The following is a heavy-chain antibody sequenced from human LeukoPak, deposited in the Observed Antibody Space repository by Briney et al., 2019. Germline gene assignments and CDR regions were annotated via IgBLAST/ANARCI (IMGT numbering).Heavy chain of an antibody. V-gene: IGHV3-74*01. CDR2: ISTDGYTT. Sequence: GGSLRLSCAASGLAFSAYKMHWVRQAPRKGLVWVSRISTDGYTTDYADFVQGRFTASRDNTKNTWSLEMNSLKTEDTAVYYCARGTVSSTYGLDVWGQGTMVTVSS. D-gene: IGHD4-17*01. J-gene: IGHJ6*02. CDR3: ARGTVSSTYGLDV. CDR1: GLAFSAYK.